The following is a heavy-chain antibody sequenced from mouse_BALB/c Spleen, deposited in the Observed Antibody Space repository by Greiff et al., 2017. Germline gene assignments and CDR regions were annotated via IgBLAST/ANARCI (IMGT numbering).Heavy chain of an antibody. J-gene: IGHJ2*01. CDR1: GYSFTGYF. CDR2: INPYNGDT. V-gene: IGHV1-20*02. D-gene: IGHD2-1*01. CDR3: ARLRGNYYFDY. Sequence: EVKLVESGPELVKPGASVKISCKASGYSFTGYFMNWVMQSHGKSLEWIGRINPYNGDTFYNQKFKGKATLTVDKSSSTAHMELRSLASEDSAVYYCARLRGNYYFDYWGQGTTLTVSS.